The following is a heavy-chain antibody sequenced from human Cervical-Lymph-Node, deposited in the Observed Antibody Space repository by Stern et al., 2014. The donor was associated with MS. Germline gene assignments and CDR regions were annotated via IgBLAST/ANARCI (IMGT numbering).Heavy chain of an antibody. CDR2: ISYNGAT. Sequence: QLQLQESGPGLVKPSETLSLTCIVSGASISSKNSYWGWVRQPPGKGLEWIGTISYNGATYSTPSIKSGAPMPEDTSKSHFSLKLISGTAADTAVYYCATSPLIVVVLAAIHWGQGTLVTVSS. V-gene: IGHV4-39*01. CDR3: ATSPLIVVVLAAIH. CDR1: GASISSKNSY. D-gene: IGHD2-15*01. J-gene: IGHJ1*01.